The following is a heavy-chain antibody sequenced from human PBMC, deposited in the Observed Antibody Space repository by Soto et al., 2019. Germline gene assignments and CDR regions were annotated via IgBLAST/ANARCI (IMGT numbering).Heavy chain of an antibody. D-gene: IGHD1-26*01. CDR2: IFYSGHL. V-gene: IGHV4-59*01. CDR1: GASFGTYY. CDR3: AREGGGYRFDY. J-gene: IGHJ4*02. Sequence: QVQLQESGPGLVKPSETLSLTCAVSGASFGTYYWSWIRQPPGKGLEWIGYIFYSGHLKYNPSLKGGPTISGDPSKHQISLRLTSVTAADTAVYYRAREGGGYRFDYWGQGPLVTVSS.